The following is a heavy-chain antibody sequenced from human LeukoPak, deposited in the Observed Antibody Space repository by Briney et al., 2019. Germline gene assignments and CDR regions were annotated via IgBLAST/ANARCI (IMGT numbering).Heavy chain of an antibody. CDR2: ISYDGNNK. Sequence: GGSLRLSCAASGFTFSSYGMHWVRQAPGKGLEWVAVISYDGNNKYYADSVKGRFTISRDNSKNTLYLQMNSLRAEDTAVYYCARGVGSGSRLRAGDYWGQGTLVTVSS. V-gene: IGHV3-30*03. J-gene: IGHJ4*02. D-gene: IGHD1-26*01. CDR3: ARGVGSGSRLRAGDY. CDR1: GFTFSSYG.